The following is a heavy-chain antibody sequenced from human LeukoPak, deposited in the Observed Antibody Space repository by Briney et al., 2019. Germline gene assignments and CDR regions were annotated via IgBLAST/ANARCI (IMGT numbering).Heavy chain of an antibody. D-gene: IGHD1-26*01. CDR1: GGSISSGGYY. Sequence: PSETLSLTCTVSGGSISSGGYYWSWVRQHPGKGLEWIGYIYYSGSTYYNPSLKSRVTISVDTSKNQFSLKLSSVTAADTAVYYCARLKEGAVNYWGQGTLVTVSS. V-gene: IGHV4-31*03. J-gene: IGHJ4*02. CDR3: ARLKEGAVNY. CDR2: IYYSGST.